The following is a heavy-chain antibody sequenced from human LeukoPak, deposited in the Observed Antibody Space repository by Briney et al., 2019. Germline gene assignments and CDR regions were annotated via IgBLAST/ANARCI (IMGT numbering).Heavy chain of an antibody. D-gene: IGHD4-17*01. CDR3: AKSLTTVTTGGWYFDL. J-gene: IGHJ2*01. Sequence: GGSLRLSCAASGFTFSSYAMSWVRQAPGKGLEWVSAISGSGGSTYYADSVKGRFTISRANSKNTLYLQMNSLRAEDTAVYYCAKSLTTVTTGGWYFDLWGRGTLVTVSS. V-gene: IGHV3-23*01. CDR1: GFTFSSYA. CDR2: ISGSGGST.